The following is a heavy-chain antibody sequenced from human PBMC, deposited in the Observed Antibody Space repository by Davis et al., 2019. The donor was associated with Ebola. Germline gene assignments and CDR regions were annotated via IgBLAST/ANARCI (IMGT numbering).Heavy chain of an antibody. CDR1: GGSLTGYY. V-gene: IGHV4-34*01. CDR3: ARQSVYHYDT. D-gene: IGHD3-22*01. CDR2: INHSGST. J-gene: IGHJ4*02. Sequence: MPSETLSLTCAVYGGSLTGYYWGWIRQPPGKGLEWIGEINHSGSTNYNPSLKSRVTVSVDTSKNQFSLNLRSVTAADTAVFYCARQSVYHYDTWGQGTLVTVSS.